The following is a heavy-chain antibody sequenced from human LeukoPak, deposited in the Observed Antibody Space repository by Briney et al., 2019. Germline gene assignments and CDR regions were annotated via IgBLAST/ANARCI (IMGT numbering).Heavy chain of an antibody. Sequence: GGSLRLSCAASGFTFSAHDMHWVRQATGRGLEWVSGIGTVDDTYYPGSVKGRFTISREDAKNSLYLQMDNLTAGDTAVYYCVREGVYSNGYGAFDIWGQGTMVTVSS. D-gene: IGHD5-18*01. V-gene: IGHV3-13*01. CDR1: GFTFSAHD. CDR3: VREGVYSNGYGAFDI. J-gene: IGHJ3*02. CDR2: IGTVDDT.